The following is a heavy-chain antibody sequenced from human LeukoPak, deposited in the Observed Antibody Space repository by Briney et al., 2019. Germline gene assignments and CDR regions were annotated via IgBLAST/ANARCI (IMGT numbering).Heavy chain of an antibody. Sequence: GGSLRLSCAASGFTFSSYSMNWVRQAPGKGLEWVSSISSSSSYIYYADSVKGRFTISRDNAKNSLYLQMNSLRAEDTAVYYCARDSSSWIQTYYFDYWGQGTLVTVSS. J-gene: IGHJ4*02. V-gene: IGHV3-21*01. CDR3: ARDSSSWIQTYYFDY. CDR1: GFTFSSYS. D-gene: IGHD6-13*01. CDR2: ISSSSSYI.